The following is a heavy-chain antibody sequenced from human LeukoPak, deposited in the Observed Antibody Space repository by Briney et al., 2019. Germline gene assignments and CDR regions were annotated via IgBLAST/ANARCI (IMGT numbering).Heavy chain of an antibody. V-gene: IGHV3-33*01. CDR1: GFTFSSYG. CDR2: IYYDGGNK. D-gene: IGHD1-26*01. CDR3: ARDGAGGASGTFDY. J-gene: IGHJ4*02. Sequence: TGGSLRLSCAASGFTFSSYGMHWVRQAPDKGLEWMAIIYYDGGNKYYRDSVKGRFTISRDNSKNTLYLGMNSLRVEDTALYYCARDGAGGASGTFDYWGQGTLVTVSS.